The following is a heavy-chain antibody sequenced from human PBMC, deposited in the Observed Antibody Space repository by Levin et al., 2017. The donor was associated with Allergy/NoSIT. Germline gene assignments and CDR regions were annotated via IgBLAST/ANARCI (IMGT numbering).Heavy chain of an antibody. V-gene: IGHV3-30-3*01. D-gene: IGHD1-1*01. CDR2: ISDDGSSE. CDR1: GFTFSNYA. Sequence: GGSLRLSCAASGFTFSNYAMHWVRQAPGKGLEWVGVISDDGSSEFYIDSVKGRFTISRGNSKNRLYLQMDSLRAEDTALYYCVREIAEEGTWGQGTLVIVSS. J-gene: IGHJ4*02. CDR3: VREIAEEGT.